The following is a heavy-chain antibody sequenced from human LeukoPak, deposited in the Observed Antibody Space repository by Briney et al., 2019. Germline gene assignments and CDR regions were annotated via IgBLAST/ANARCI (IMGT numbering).Heavy chain of an antibody. J-gene: IGHJ4*02. CDR3: ASSGYYYGPLDY. D-gene: IGHD3-22*01. V-gene: IGHV1-46*01. Sequence: ASVKVSCKASGYTFITYYIHWVRQAPGQGLEWMGSIYCSDDSTIYAQKFQGRVTITSDTSTSTVYMDLSSLRSDDTAVYYCASSGYYYGPLDYWGQGTLVTVSS. CDR1: GYTFITYY. CDR2: IYCSDDST.